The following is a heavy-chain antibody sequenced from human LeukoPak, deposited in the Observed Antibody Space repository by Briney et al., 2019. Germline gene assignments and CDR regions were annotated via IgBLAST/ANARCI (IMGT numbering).Heavy chain of an antibody. Sequence: PGGSLRLSCAASGFTFSDYYMSWIRQAPGKGLEWVSYISSSGSTIYYADSVKGRFTISRDNAKNSLYLQMGSLRAEDMAVYYCARDSDYYDSSGSFDHWGQGTLVTVSS. CDR3: ARDSDYYDSSGSFDH. V-gene: IGHV3-11*04. CDR2: ISSSGSTI. CDR1: GFTFSDYY. D-gene: IGHD3-22*01. J-gene: IGHJ4*02.